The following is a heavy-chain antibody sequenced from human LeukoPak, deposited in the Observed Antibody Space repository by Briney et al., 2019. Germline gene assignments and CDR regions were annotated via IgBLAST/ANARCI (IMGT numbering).Heavy chain of an antibody. CDR2: INPNSGGT. D-gene: IGHD3-9*01. CDR1: GYTFTGYY. Sequence: GASVKVSCKASGYTFTGYYMHWVRQAPGQGLEWMGRINPNSGGTNYAQKFQGRVTMTTDTSTSTAYMELRSLRSDDTAVYYCARTPYDILTGYYVPNFDYWGQGTLVTVSS. J-gene: IGHJ4*02. V-gene: IGHV1-2*06. CDR3: ARTPYDILTGYYVPNFDY.